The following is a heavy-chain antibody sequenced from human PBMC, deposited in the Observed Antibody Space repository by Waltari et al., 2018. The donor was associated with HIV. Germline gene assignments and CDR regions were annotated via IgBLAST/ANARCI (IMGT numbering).Heavy chain of an antibody. V-gene: IGHV5-51*01. D-gene: IGHD5-12*01. CDR2: IYPGDSDT. Sequence: EVQLVQSGAEVKKPGESLKISCKGSGYSFTSYWIGWVRQMPGKGLEWMGIIYPGDSDTRYSPSFQGQVTISADKSISTAYLQWSSLKASDTAMYYCARQSAYSGYDNYYYGMDVWGQGTTVTVSS. J-gene: IGHJ6*02. CDR3: ARQSAYSGYDNYYYGMDV. CDR1: GYSFTSYW.